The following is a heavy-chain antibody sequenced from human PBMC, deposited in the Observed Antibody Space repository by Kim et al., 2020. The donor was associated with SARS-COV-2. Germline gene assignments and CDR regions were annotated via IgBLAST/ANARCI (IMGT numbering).Heavy chain of an antibody. CDR1: GGSISSSSYY. J-gene: IGHJ6*02. D-gene: IGHD2-21*01. V-gene: IGHV4-39*01. CDR3: ASISVVGGRVSYYYYGMDV. CDR2: IYYSGST. Sequence: SETPSLTCTVSGGSISSSSYYWGWIRQPPGKGLEWIGSIYYSGSTYYNPSLKSRVTISVDTSENQFSLKLSSVTAADTAVYYCASISVVGGRVSYYYYGMDVWGQGTTVTVSS.